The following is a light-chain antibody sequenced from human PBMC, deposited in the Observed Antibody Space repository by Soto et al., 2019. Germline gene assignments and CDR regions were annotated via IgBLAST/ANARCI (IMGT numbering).Light chain of an antibody. CDR3: QQYKGYSRT. V-gene: IGKV1-5*01. Sequence: DIQMTQSPSTLSASVGDRVTITCRASQSISDSLAWYQQKPGKAPYLLISDASNLERGVPSRFSGSGSGTEFTLTISSMQPDDFATYYCQQYKGYSRTFGQGTKVDI. CDR1: QSISDS. CDR2: DAS. J-gene: IGKJ1*01.